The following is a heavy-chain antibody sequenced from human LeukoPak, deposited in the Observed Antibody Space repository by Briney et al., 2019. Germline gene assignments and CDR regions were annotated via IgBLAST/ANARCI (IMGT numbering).Heavy chain of an antibody. CDR1: GFSFSKYA. D-gene: IGHD3-10*01. CDR3: ARVSFDGGVIPYFDS. Sequence: GGSLRLSCEASGFSFSKYAMTWVRQAPGKGLEWVTGMSSSGVSPDYADSVGGRFTISRDNSKETLFLQMNSLRAEDTAIYYCARVSFDGGVIPYFDSWGQGTVVTVSS. J-gene: IGHJ4*02. V-gene: IGHV3-23*01. CDR2: MSSSGVSP.